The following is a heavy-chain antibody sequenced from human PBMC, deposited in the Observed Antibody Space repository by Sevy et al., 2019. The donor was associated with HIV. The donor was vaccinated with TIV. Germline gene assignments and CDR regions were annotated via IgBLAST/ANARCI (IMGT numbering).Heavy chain of an antibody. CDR2: ISSSSSYI. J-gene: IGHJ4*02. CDR1: GFTFSSYS. Sequence: LSLTCAASGFTFSSYSMNWVRQAPGKGLEWVSSISSSSSYIYYADSVKGRFTISRDNAKNSLYLQMNSLRAEDTAVYYCARANAGFDYWGQGTLVTVSS. CDR3: ARANAGFDY. V-gene: IGHV3-21*01. D-gene: IGHD1-1*01.